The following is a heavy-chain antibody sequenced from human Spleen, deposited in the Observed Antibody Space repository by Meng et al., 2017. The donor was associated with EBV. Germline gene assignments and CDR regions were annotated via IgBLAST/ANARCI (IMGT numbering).Heavy chain of an antibody. V-gene: IGHV4-4*02. CDR2: THHGGNT. CDR1: GVSITSTNW. J-gene: IGHJ4*02. Sequence: VPLGEPRPRLWKPSVTLSLTCVVSGVSITSTNWWSWVRQPPGKGLEWIGETHHGGNTNYNTSLQSRVTISVDKSKSQFSLQLTSVTAADTALYYCASHLVTPGTRGFDHWGPGILVTVSS. D-gene: IGHD6-13*01. CDR3: ASHLVTPGTRGFDH.